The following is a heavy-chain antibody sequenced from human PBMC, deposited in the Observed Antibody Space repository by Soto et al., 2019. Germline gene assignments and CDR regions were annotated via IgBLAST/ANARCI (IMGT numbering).Heavy chain of an antibody. D-gene: IGHD2-2*01. CDR3: ARGGKGPAAKIRGAFYYYTMDV. Sequence: SETLSLTCSVSGGSISSGGNSWSWIRQPPGKGLEWIGYIYHSGSTYYKPSLKSRVTISVDRSKNQFSLKLSSVTAADTAVYYCARGGKGPAAKIRGAFYYYTMDVWGQGTTVTVSS. CDR1: GGSISSGGNS. CDR2: IYHSGST. V-gene: IGHV4-30-2*01. J-gene: IGHJ6*02.